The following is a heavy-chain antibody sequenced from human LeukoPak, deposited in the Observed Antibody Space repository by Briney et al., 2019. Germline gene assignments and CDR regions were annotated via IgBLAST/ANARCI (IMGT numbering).Heavy chain of an antibody. CDR1: GFTFSSYD. CDR3: ARRDYYDSSGYSY. Sequence: GGSLRLSCAASGFTFSSYDMHWVRQATGKGLEWVSAIGTAGDPYYPGSVKGRFTISRDNSKNTLYLQMNSLRAEDTAVYYCARRDYYDSSGYSYWGQGTLVTVSS. J-gene: IGHJ4*02. CDR2: IGTAGDP. D-gene: IGHD3-22*01. V-gene: IGHV3-13*05.